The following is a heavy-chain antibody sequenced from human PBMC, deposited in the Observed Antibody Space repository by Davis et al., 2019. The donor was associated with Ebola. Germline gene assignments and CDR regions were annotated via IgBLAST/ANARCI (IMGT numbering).Heavy chain of an antibody. V-gene: IGHV3-73*01. CDR2: VKSKANSYAT. CDR1: GFTFSGSG. J-gene: IGHJ6*02. D-gene: IGHD5-18*01. Sequence: GESLKISRAASGFTFSGSGIHWVRQASGKGLEWVGRVKSKANSYATAYAASVKGRLTISRDDSKNTAYLQMDSLRAEDTAVYYCARDGAPPYSYGYYYYYGMDVWGQGTTVTVSS. CDR3: ARDGAPPYSYGYYYYYGMDV.